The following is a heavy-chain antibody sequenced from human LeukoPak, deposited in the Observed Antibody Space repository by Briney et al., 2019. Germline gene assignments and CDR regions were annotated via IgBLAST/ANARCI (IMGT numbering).Heavy chain of an antibody. D-gene: IGHD5-18*01. Sequence: PSETLSLTCSVSGDSISTYHWNWIRKPPGKGLEWIGYMQSTGNSNYNPSLKNRVNIFVDMSKNQFVLNLRSVPAADTAVYYCARDKRHSYGRYFDPWGQGMLVTVSS. J-gene: IGHJ4*02. CDR2: MQSTGNS. CDR1: GDSISTYH. CDR3: ARDKRHSYGRYFDP. V-gene: IGHV4-59*01.